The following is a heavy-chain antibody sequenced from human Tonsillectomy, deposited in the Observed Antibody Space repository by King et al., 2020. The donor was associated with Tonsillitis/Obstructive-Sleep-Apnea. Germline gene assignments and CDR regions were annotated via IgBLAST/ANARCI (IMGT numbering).Heavy chain of an antibody. CDR2: IDWDDDK. V-gene: IGHV2-70*04. D-gene: IGHD3-16*01. Sequence: VTLKESGPALVKPTQTLTLTCTFSGFSLSTSGMRVSWIRQAPGKALEWLSRIDWDDDKFYSTSLKTRVTISKHTPKHQVVLTLTNVDTVDTATYYCAQSSPGEYCDYWGQGALVTVPS. CDR3: AQSSPGEYCDY. J-gene: IGHJ4*02. CDR1: GFSLSTSGMR.